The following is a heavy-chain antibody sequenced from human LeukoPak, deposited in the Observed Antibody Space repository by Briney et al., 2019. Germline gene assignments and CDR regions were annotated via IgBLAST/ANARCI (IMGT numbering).Heavy chain of an antibody. CDR3: ARSGGSGQIEAGY. V-gene: IGHV4-59*01. Sequence: PSETLFLTCTVSGGSISTYYWSWIRQPPGKGLEWIGYVYYSGSTNHNPSLKSRVTISVDTSKNQFSLKLSSVTAADTAVYYCARSGGSGQIEAGYRGQGTLVTVSS. CDR2: VYYSGST. D-gene: IGHD6-19*01. CDR1: GGSISTYY. J-gene: IGHJ4*02.